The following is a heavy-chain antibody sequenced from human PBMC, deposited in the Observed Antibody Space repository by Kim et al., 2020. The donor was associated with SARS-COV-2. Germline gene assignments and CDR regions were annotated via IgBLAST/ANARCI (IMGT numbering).Heavy chain of an antibody. V-gene: IGHV4-59*01. J-gene: IGHJ4*02. CDR3: AGGVWSGYYYFDY. Sequence: SETLSLTCTVSGGSISSYYWSWIRQPPGKGLEWIGYIYYSGSTNYNPSLKSRVTISVDTSKNQFSLKLSSVTAADTAVYYCAGGVWSGYYYFDYWGQGTL. D-gene: IGHD3-3*01. CDR2: IYYSGST. CDR1: GGSISSYY.